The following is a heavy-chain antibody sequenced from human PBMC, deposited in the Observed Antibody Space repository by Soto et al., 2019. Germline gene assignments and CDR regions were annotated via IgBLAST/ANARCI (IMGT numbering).Heavy chain of an antibody. J-gene: IGHJ6*02. CDR1: GYNLREYG. CDR3: GREGQQLAQEQYFQFNGVDV. D-gene: IGHD6-13*01. CDR2: ISGDNVNR. V-gene: IGHV1-18*01. Sequence: QVHLVQPGVEVKKPGASVKVSCTAHGYNLREYGVSWLRQVPGQGFEWMGWISGDNVNRRSSQRFQDRLTMTTDTSTNAATMAGRSMRTDDTAVYFCGREGQQLAQEQYFQFNGVDVWGQGTSVTVSS.